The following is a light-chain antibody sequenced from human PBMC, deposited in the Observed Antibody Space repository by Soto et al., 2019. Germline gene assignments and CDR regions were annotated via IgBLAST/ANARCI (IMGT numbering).Light chain of an antibody. Sequence: EMQQKQKTPTLSASVGDRVTITCRASQSIRYYLAWYQQMPGKAPKLLIYGASSLQSGVPSRFSGSGSGTEFTLTISSLQPDDFATYFCQHHNSYSQTFGQGTKV. V-gene: IGKV1-5*01. CDR1: QSIRYY. CDR2: GAS. J-gene: IGKJ1*01. CDR3: QHHNSYSQT.